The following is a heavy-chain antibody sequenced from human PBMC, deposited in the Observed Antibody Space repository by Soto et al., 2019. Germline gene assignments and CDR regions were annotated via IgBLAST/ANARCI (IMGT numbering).Heavy chain of an antibody. J-gene: IGHJ4*02. Sequence: PSETLSLTCTVSGGSISSSSYYWGWIRQPPGKGLEWIGSIYYSGSTYYNPSLKSRVTISVDTSKNQFSLKLSSVTAADTAVYYCARTLIVLMVYAGGSFDYWGQGTLVTVSS. CDR1: GGSISSSSYY. CDR3: ARTLIVLMVYAGGSFDY. D-gene: IGHD2-8*01. V-gene: IGHV4-39*01. CDR2: IYYSGST.